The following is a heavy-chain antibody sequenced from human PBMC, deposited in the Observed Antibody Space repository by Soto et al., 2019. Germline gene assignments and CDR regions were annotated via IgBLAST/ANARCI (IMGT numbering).Heavy chain of an antibody. Sequence: GASVKVSCKASGYTFTSYGISWVRQAPGQGLEWMGWISAYNGNTNYAQKLQGRVTMTTDTSTSTAYMELRSLRSDDTAVYYCARDFRFLEWLLPKADPPPYFDYWGQGTLVTVSS. D-gene: IGHD3-3*01. CDR2: ISAYNGNT. V-gene: IGHV1-18*01. J-gene: IGHJ4*02. CDR1: GYTFTSYG. CDR3: ARDFRFLEWLLPKADPPPYFDY.